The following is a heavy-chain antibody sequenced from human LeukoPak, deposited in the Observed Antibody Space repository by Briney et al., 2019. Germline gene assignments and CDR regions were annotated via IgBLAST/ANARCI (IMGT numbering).Heavy chain of an antibody. D-gene: IGHD3-10*01. CDR2: ISGSGGST. Sequence: GGSLRLSCAASGFTFSSYAMSWVRQAPGKGLEWVSAISGSGGSTYYADCVKGRFTISRDNSKNTLYLQMNSLGAEDTAVYYCAKGKFTMVRGVPLDYWGQGTLVTVSS. V-gene: IGHV3-23*01. J-gene: IGHJ4*02. CDR1: GFTFSSYA. CDR3: AKGKFTMVRGVPLDY.